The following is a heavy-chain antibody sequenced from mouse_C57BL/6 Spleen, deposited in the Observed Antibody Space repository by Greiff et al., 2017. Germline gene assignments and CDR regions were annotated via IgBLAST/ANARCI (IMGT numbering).Heavy chain of an antibody. CDR1: GYSFTGYY. CDR3: ARGPLDYEGFDY. V-gene: IGHV1-42*01. D-gene: IGHD2-4*01. CDR2: INPSTGGT. J-gene: IGHJ2*01. Sequence: EVKLMESGPELVKPGASVKISCKASGYSFTGYYMNWVKQSPEKSLEWIGEINPSTGGTTYNQKFKAKATLTVDKSSSTAYMQLKSLTSEDSAVYYCARGPLDYEGFDYWGQGTTLTVSS.